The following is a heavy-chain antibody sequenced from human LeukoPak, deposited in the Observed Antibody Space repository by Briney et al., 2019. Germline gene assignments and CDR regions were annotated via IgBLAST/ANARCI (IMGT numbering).Heavy chain of an antibody. J-gene: IGHJ5*02. D-gene: IGHD2-15*01. CDR3: TRRVSATRWFDP. CDR1: GFTFSSYW. CDR2: INSDGSTT. V-gene: IGHV3-74*01. Sequence: GGSLRLSCAASGFTFSSYWMHWVRQAPGKGLVWGSRINSDGSTTNYADSVKSRFTISRDNAENTLYLQMISLRVEDTAVYYCTRRVSATRWFDPWGQGTLVTVSS.